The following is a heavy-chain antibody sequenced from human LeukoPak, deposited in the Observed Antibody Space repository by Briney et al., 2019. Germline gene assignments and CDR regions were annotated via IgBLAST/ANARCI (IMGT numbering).Heavy chain of an antibody. V-gene: IGHV3-21*01. Sequence: GGSLRLSCAASGFTFSSYSMNWVRQAPGKGLEWVSSISSSSSYIYYADSVKGRFTISRDNAKNSLYLQMNSLRAEDTAVYYCAREYLSGPGCFDYWGQGTLVTVSS. CDR2: ISSSSSYI. J-gene: IGHJ4*02. D-gene: IGHD6-25*01. CDR3: AREYLSGPGCFDY. CDR1: GFTFSSYS.